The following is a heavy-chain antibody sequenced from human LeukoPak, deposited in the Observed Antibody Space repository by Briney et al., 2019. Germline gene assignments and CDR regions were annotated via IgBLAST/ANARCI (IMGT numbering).Heavy chain of an antibody. CDR3: ARERPGGSSLDY. J-gene: IGHJ4*02. CDR1: GGSISTYY. D-gene: IGHD6-13*01. CDR2: IYYSGST. V-gene: IGHV4-59*12. Sequence: SETLSLTCTVSGGSISTYYWSWIRQPPGKGLEWIGYIYYSGSTNYNPSLESRVTISIDTSKNEFSLKLSSVTAADTAVYYCARERPGGSSLDYWGQGTLVTVSS.